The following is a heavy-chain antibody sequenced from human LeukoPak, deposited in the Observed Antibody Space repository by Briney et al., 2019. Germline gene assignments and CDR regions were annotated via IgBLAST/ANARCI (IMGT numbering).Heavy chain of an antibody. CDR1: GFTYSSYN. V-gene: IGHV3-21*01. Sequence: PGGSLRLSCAASGFTYSSYNMNWVRQAPGKGLEWVSSIDRSRSYIYYADSVKGRLTICRDNAKNSVYLQMNSLRAEDTAVYYCARDTGSGNYWLDVWGQGTTVSVS. D-gene: IGHD3-10*01. CDR2: IDRSRSYI. J-gene: IGHJ6*02. CDR3: ARDTGSGNYWLDV.